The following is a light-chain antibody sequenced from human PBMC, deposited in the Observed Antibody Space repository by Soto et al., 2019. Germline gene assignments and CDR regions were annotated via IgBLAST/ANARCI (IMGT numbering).Light chain of an antibody. CDR1: QGISSW. Sequence: DIQMTQSPSSLAASVGDRVTLTCRASQGISSWLAWYQQKPGKAPKLLIYDASNLETGVPSRFSGSGSGTDFTFTISSLQPEDIATYYCQQYDNLPLTFGGGTKVDIK. CDR3: QQYDNLPLT. J-gene: IGKJ4*01. V-gene: IGKV1-33*01. CDR2: DAS.